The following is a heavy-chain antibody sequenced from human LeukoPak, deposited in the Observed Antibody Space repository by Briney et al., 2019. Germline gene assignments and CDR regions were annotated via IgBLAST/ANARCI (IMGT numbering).Heavy chain of an antibody. CDR3: ARGYCSSTSCYLSYYYYGMDV. J-gene: IGHJ6*04. CDR2: INPSGGST. V-gene: IGHV1-46*01. Sequence: ASVKVSCKASGYTFTSYYMHWVRQAPGQGLEWMGIINPSGGSTSYAKKFQGRVTMTRDTSTSTVYMELSSLRSEDTAVYYCARGYCSSTSCYLSYYYYGMDVWGKGTTVTVSS. D-gene: IGHD2-2*01. CDR1: GYTFTSYY.